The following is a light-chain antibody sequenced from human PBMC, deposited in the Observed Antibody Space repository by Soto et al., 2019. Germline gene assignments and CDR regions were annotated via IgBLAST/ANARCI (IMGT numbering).Light chain of an antibody. CDR2: GAS. J-gene: IGKJ4*01. V-gene: IGKV3-15*01. CDR3: QQYNNWPLT. Sequence: EVVMTQSPATLSVSPGERATLSCRASQSVTSRLAWYQQKPGQAPRHLIYGASARATGIPARFSGSGSGTDFTLTINSLQSEDFAVYYCQQYNNWPLTFGGGTKVDIK. CDR1: QSVTSR.